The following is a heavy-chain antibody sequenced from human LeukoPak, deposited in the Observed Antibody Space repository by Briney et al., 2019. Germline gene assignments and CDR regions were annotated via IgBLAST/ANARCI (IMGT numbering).Heavy chain of an antibody. V-gene: IGHV3-64*01. Sequence: PGGSLRLSCAASGFTFSSYAMHWVRQAPGKGLEYVSAISSNGGSTYYANSVKGRFTISRDNSKNTLYLQMGSLRAEDMAVYYCARDGEMATPISLYFDYWGQGTLVTVS. CDR2: ISSNGGST. J-gene: IGHJ4*02. D-gene: IGHD5-24*01. CDR3: ARDGEMATPISLYFDY. CDR1: GFTFSSYA.